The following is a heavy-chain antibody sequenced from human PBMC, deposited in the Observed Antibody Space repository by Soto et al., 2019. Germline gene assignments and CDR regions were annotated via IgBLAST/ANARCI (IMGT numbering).Heavy chain of an antibody. CDR1: GYNFAVYW. CDR2: IYPSDSDT. D-gene: IGHD3-3*01. Sequence: ESLTISCKGSGYNFAVYWIAWVRQMPGKGLELMGIIYPSDSDTRYRPSFQGQVTISADKSISSAYLQWSSLRASDTAMYYCARGGVSTRTFDYWGQGNPVTVSS. V-gene: IGHV5-51*01. CDR3: ARGGVSTRTFDY. J-gene: IGHJ4*02.